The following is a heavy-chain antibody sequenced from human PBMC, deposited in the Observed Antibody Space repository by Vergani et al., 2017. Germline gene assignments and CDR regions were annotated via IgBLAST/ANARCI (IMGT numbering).Heavy chain of an antibody. CDR1: GYTFTSYG. CDR2: ISAYNGNT. V-gene: IGHV1-18*01. Sequence: QVQLVQSGAEVKKPGASVKVSCKASGYTFTSYGISWVRQAPGQGLEWMGWISAYNGNTNYAQKLQGRFTMTTDTSTSTAYRELRSLRSDDTALYYCERGGSTQWRDYYYYGMDVWGQGTTVTGSS. J-gene: IGHJ6*02. D-gene: IGHD6-19*01. CDR3: ERGGSTQWRDYYYYGMDV.